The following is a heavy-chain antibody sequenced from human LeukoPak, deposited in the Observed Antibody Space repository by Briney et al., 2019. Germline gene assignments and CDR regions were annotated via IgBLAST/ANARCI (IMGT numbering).Heavy chain of an antibody. V-gene: IGHV3-7*01. CDR3: ARDPDSSSFDY. Sequence: GGSLRLSCTASGINFRTSWMSWVRQSPGKGLEFLANIKYDGTVKNYVDSVKGRFTISRDNPKNSMYLQMDCLRAEDTAVYYCARDPDSSSFDYWGQGALVTVSS. D-gene: IGHD6-13*01. CDR2: IKYDGTVK. J-gene: IGHJ4*02. CDR1: GINFRTSW.